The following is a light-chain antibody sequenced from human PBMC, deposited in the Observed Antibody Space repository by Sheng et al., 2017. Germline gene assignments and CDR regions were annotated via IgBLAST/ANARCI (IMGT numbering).Light chain of an antibody. CDR3: QQANAFPIT. Sequence: DVQLTQSPSSLSASLGDRVSITCQASQHINSYLNWYQQKPGKAPKLLLYAASRLESGVPSRFSGSGSGTDFTLTIDSLQPEDVATYYCQQANAFPITFGQGTRLEIK. CDR1: QHINSY. V-gene: IGKV1-39*01. CDR2: AAS. J-gene: IGKJ5*01.